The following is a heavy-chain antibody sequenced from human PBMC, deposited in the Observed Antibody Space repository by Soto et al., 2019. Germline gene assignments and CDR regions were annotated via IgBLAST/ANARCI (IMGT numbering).Heavy chain of an antibody. D-gene: IGHD6-25*01. CDR3: ARGPSHMGSDYYYYMDV. CDR1: GGSFSGYY. V-gene: IGHV4-34*01. CDR2: INHSGST. J-gene: IGHJ6*03. Sequence: SETLSLTCAVYGGSFSGYYWSWIRQPPGKGLEWIGEINHSGSTNYNPSLKSRVTISVDTSKNQFSLKLSSVTAADTAVYYCARGPSHMGSDYYYYMDVWGKGTTVTVSS.